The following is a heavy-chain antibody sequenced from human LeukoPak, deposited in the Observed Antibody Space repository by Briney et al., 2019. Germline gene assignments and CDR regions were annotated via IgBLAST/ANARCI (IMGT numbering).Heavy chain of an antibody. CDR3: ARGAEQQLVRHAPPSYGMDV. Sequence: ASVKVSCKASGYTFTSYDINWVRQATGQGLEWMGWMNPSSGNTGYAQKFQGRVTMTRNTSISTAYMELSSLRSEDTAVYYCARGAEQQLVRHAPPSYGMDVWGQGITVTVSS. CDR2: MNPSSGNT. V-gene: IGHV1-8*01. J-gene: IGHJ6*02. D-gene: IGHD6-13*01. CDR1: GYTFTSYD.